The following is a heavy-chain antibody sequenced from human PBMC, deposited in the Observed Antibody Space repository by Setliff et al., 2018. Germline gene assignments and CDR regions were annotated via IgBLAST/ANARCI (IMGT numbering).Heavy chain of an antibody. J-gene: IGHJ6*03. V-gene: IGHV1-69*13. CDR3: ARAHGATTTFYYYMDV. CDR2: TIPIFGST. Sequence: GASVKVSCKASGGTFSSYGISWVRQAPGQGLEWMGGTIPIFGSTNYAQKFQDRVTITADESTNTAYMELSSLTYEDTAVYFCARAHGATTTFYYYMDVWGKGTTVTSP. CDR1: GGTFSSYG. D-gene: IGHD1-1*01.